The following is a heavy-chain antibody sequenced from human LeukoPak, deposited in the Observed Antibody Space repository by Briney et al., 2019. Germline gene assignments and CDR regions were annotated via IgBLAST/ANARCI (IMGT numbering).Heavy chain of an antibody. CDR1: GFSLSTSGVG. CDR2: IYWDDGK. Sequence: SGPTLVKPTQTLTLTCTFSGFSLSTSGVGVGWIRQPPGKALEWLALIYWDDGKRYSPSLKSRLTITKDTSKNQVVLTMTNMDPVDTATYYCAHMGGSGSYYRFDYWGQGTLVTVSS. CDR3: AHMGGSGSYYRFDY. D-gene: IGHD3-10*01. V-gene: IGHV2-5*02. J-gene: IGHJ4*02.